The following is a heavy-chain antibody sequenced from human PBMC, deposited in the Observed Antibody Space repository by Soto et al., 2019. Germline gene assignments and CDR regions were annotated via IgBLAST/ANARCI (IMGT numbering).Heavy chain of an antibody. D-gene: IGHD5-18*01. CDR1: GGTFSSYA. J-gene: IGHJ4*02. CDR3: ASFVDTAMVFQGNYFDY. CDR2: IIPIFGTA. V-gene: IGHV1-69*13. Sequence: SVKVSCKASGGTFSSYAISWVRQAPGQGLEWMGGIIPIFGTANYAQKFQGRVTITADESTSTAYMELSSLRSEDTAVYYCASFVDTAMVFQGNYFDYWGQGTLVTVSS.